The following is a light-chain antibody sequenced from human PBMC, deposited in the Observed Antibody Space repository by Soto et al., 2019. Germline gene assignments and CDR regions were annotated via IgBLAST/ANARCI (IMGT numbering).Light chain of an antibody. Sequence: QSALTQPASVSGSPGQSITISCTGSSSDVGGYKYVSWYQQYPGKAPKLMIYEVSNRPPGVSNRFSGSKSGNTASLTISGLQAEDEADYYCSSYTSSRTAVFGGGTKLTVL. CDR3: SSYTSSRTAV. V-gene: IGLV2-14*01. CDR1: SSDVGGYKY. J-gene: IGLJ2*01. CDR2: EVS.